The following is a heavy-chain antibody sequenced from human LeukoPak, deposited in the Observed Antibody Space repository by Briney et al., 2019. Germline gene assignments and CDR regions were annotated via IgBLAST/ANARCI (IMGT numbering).Heavy chain of an antibody. J-gene: IGHJ6*02. D-gene: IGHD3-10*01. CDR1: GDTFSGYF. Sequence: SETLSLTCGVYGDTFSGYFWSWIRQPPGKGLEWIGEINHTGSTNYNPSLRSRVTMTIDTPKKQFSLKLSSVTAADTAVYYCARGQPGYYYGSGRSYYYGMDVWGQGTTVTVSS. V-gene: IGHV4-34*01. CDR2: INHTGST. CDR3: ARGQPGYYYGSGRSYYYGMDV.